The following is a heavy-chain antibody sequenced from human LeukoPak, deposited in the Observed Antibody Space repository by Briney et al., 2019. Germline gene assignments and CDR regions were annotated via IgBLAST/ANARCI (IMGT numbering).Heavy chain of an antibody. CDR2: ISYDGSNK. V-gene: IGHV3-30*04. CDR1: GFTFSSYA. CDR3: ARVPLEDEAAALYHYYYGMDV. J-gene: IGHJ6*04. Sequence: PGRSLRLSCAASGFTFSSYAMHWVRQAPGKGLEWVAVISYDGSNKYYADSVKGRFTISRDNSKNTLYLQMNSLRAEDTAVYYCARVPLEDEAAALYHYYYGMDVWGKGTTVTVSS. D-gene: IGHD6-13*01.